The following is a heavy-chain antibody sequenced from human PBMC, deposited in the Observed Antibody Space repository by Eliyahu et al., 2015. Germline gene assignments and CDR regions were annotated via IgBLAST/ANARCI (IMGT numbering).Heavy chain of an antibody. D-gene: IGHD3-22*01. Sequence: QVQLVESGGGVVQPGRSLXLSXXASGFXFSSYALHWVRQAPGKGLGWVAVISYDGSNKYYADSVKGRFTISRDNSKNTLYLQMNSLRAEDTAVYYCASRRYYDSSGRPRWGQGTLVTVSS. J-gene: IGHJ4*02. V-gene: IGHV3-30-3*01. CDR2: ISYDGSNK. CDR1: GFXFSSYA. CDR3: ASRRYYDSSGRPR.